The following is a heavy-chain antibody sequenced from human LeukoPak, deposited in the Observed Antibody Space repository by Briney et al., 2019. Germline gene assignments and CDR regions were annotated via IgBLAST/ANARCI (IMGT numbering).Heavy chain of an antibody. Sequence: GGSLRLPCAASGFTFSSYAMHWVRQAPGKGLEWVAVISYDGSNKYYADSMKGRFTISRDNSKNTLYLQMNSLRAEDTAVYYCARDDYGDYGNWFDPWGQGTLVTVSS. CDR3: ARDDYGDYGNWFDP. J-gene: IGHJ5*02. CDR1: GFTFSSYA. D-gene: IGHD4-17*01. V-gene: IGHV3-30-3*01. CDR2: ISYDGSNK.